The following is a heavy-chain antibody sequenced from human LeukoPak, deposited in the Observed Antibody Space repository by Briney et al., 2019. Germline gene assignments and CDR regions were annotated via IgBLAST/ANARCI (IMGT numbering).Heavy chain of an antibody. V-gene: IGHV3-7*01. CDR1: GFTFGDTW. CDR2: IKQDGSEK. D-gene: IGHD2/OR15-2a*01. CDR3: AREGPRGNSQFDY. Sequence: GGSLRLSCAASGFTFGDTWMNWVRQAPGKGLEWVAVIKQDGSEKYYVDSVKGRFTISRDNSKDTLFLQMNSLRAEDTAVYYCAREGPRGNSQFDYWGQGTLVTVSS. J-gene: IGHJ4*02.